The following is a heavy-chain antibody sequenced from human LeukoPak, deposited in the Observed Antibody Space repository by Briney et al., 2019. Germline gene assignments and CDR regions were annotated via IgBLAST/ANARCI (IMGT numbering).Heavy chain of an antibody. J-gene: IGHJ3*02. CDR1: RYTFINYA. CDR2: INTNTGNP. CDR3: ARERGDRDTFDI. V-gene: IGHV7-4-1*02. Sequence: ASVKVSCKASRYTFINYAVHWVRQAPGQGLEWMGWINTNTGNPTYPQGFTGRLVFSLDTSVSTAYLQISSLTAEDTAVYYCARERGDRDTFDIWGQGTMVTVSS. D-gene: IGHD7-27*01.